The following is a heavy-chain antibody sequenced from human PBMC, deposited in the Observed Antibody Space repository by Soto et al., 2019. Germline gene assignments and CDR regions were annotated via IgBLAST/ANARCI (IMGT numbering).Heavy chain of an antibody. CDR3: ARDQESITDRILQY. Sequence: ASVKVSCKAFGDTFASFGFSWVRQAPGQGLEWLGWISAYNGNTHYAQKVRDRVTLTTDTSTNTAYMELRSLTSDDTAVYYCARDQESITDRILQYWGQGTRVTVSS. CDR2: ISAYNGNT. CDR1: GDTFASFG. J-gene: IGHJ4*02. V-gene: IGHV1-18*01. D-gene: IGHD3-10*01.